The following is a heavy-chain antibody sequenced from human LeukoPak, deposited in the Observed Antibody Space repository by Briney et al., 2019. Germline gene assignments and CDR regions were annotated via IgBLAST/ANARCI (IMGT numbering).Heavy chain of an antibody. V-gene: IGHV4-59*01. Sequence: PSETLSLTCTVSGGSISSYYWSWIRQPPGKGLEWIGDIYYSGTTNYNPSLKSPVTISIDTSKNQFPLKLSSVTAADTAVYYCARGGTRDGGHYSDYWGQGTLVTVSS. CDR3: ARGGTRDGGHYSDY. D-gene: IGHD2-21*02. CDR1: GGSISSYY. J-gene: IGHJ4*02. CDR2: IYYSGTT.